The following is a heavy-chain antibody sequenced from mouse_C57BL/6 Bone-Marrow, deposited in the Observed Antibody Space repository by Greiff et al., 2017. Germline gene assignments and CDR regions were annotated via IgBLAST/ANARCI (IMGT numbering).Heavy chain of an antibody. CDR1: GFTFSSYT. J-gene: IGHJ1*03. CDR2: ISGGGGNT. Sequence: EVKLVESGGGLVKPGGSLKLSCAASGFTFSSYTMSWVRQTPEKRLQWVAAISGGGGNTYYPASVKGRFTISRDNDMNILYLQMSSLRSEDTALYYCSRQVTTVLATKYFDVWGTVTTVTVTS. V-gene: IGHV5-9*01. CDR3: SRQVTTVLATKYFDV. D-gene: IGHD1-1*01.